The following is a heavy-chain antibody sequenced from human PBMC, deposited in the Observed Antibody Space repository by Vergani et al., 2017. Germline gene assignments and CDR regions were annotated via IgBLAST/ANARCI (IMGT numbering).Heavy chain of an antibody. J-gene: IGHJ6*03. CDR3: ARGQTGYSRDWSTYFFYMDV. Sequence: QLQLQESDSRLVNPSQTLSLTCTLSGDAISRDTYSWNWVRQPPGKPLEWIGSVYYSGTTYHNPSLGGRVTMSIDKSKNHFSLTLTSVTAADSAFYFCARGQTGYSRDWSTYFFYMDVWGKGTTVTVSS. V-gene: IGHV4-30-2*01. CDR1: GDAISRDTYS. CDR2: VYYSGTT. D-gene: IGHD3/OR15-3a*01.